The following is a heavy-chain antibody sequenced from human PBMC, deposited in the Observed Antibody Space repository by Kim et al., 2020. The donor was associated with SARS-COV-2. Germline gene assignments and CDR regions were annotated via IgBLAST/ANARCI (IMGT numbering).Heavy chain of an antibody. V-gene: IGHV3-21*01. J-gene: IGHJ6*02. CDR2: ISSSSSYI. CDR1: GFTFSSYS. CDR3: ASPRYSSSSHYYGMDV. D-gene: IGHD6-13*01. Sequence: GGSLRLSCAASGFTFSSYSMNWVRQAPGKGLEWVSSISSSSSYIYYADSVKGRFTISRDNAKNSLYLQMNSLRAEDTAVYYCASPRYSSSSHYYGMDVWGQGTTVTVSS.